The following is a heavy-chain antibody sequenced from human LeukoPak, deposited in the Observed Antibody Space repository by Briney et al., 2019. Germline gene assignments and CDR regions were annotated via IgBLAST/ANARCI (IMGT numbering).Heavy chain of an antibody. Sequence: GGSLRLSCAASGFTFSSYWMSWVRQAPGKGLERVANIKQDGSEEYYVDSVKGRFTISRDNAKNSLYLQMNSLRAEDTAVYYCARDVAGAVGSLNYFDYWGQGTLVTVSS. V-gene: IGHV3-7*01. CDR2: IKQDGSEE. D-gene: IGHD6-13*01. CDR1: GFTFSSYW. J-gene: IGHJ4*02. CDR3: ARDVAGAVGSLNYFDY.